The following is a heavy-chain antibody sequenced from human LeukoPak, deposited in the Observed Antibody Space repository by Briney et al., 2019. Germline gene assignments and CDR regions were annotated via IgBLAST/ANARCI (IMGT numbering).Heavy chain of an antibody. CDR2: IYYSGST. V-gene: IGHV4-39*01. D-gene: IGHD2-21*01. CDR3: ARLLFWFDP. CDR1: GGSISSSSYY. J-gene: IGHJ5*02. Sequence: SETLSLTCTVSGGSISSSSYYWGWIRQPPGKGLEWIGSIYYSGSTYYNPSLKSRVTISVDTSKNQFSLKLSSVTAADTAVYYCARLLFWFDPWGQGTLVTVSS.